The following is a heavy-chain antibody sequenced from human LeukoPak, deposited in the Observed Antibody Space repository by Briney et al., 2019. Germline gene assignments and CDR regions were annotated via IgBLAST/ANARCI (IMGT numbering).Heavy chain of an antibody. CDR3: ARRGFSSGWYYFDY. CDR2: ISSSGSTI. D-gene: IGHD6-19*01. Sequence: GGSLRLSCAASGFTFSSYEMNWVRQAPGKGLEWGSYISSSGSTIYYADSVKGRFIISRDNAKNSLYLQMNSLRAEDTAVYYCARRGFSSGWYYFDYWGQGTLVTVSS. J-gene: IGHJ4*02. V-gene: IGHV3-48*03. CDR1: GFTFSSYE.